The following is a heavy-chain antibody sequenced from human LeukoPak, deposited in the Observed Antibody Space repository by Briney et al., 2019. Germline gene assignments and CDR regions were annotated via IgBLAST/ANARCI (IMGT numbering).Heavy chain of an antibody. Sequence: GGSLRLSCAASGFTFSSYWMSWVRQAPGKGLEWVANIKQDGSEKYYVDSVKGRLTISRDNAKNSLYLQMNSLRAEDTAVYYCAGDRAAAARQPVDYWGQGTLVTVSS. D-gene: IGHD6-13*01. V-gene: IGHV3-7*01. CDR3: AGDRAAAARQPVDY. CDR1: GFTFSSYW. CDR2: IKQDGSEK. J-gene: IGHJ4*02.